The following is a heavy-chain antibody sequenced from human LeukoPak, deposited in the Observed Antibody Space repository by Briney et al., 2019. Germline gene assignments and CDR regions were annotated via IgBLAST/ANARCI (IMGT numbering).Heavy chain of an antibody. CDR3: ARDGYCSGGSCYSGGTSPIDY. CDR2: IGSSGSTI. J-gene: IGHJ4*02. Sequence: GGSLRLSCAASGFTFSDYYMSWIRQAPGKGLEWVSYIGSSGSTIYHADSVKGRFTISRDNAKNSLYLQMNSLRAEDTAVYYCARDGYCSGGSCYSGGTSPIDYWGQGTLVTVSS. D-gene: IGHD2-15*01. V-gene: IGHV3-11*04. CDR1: GFTFSDYY.